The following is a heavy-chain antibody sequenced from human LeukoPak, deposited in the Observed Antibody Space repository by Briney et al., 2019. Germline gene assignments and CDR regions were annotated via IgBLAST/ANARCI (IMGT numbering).Heavy chain of an antibody. D-gene: IGHD2-2*01. CDR2: IRYDGRKT. Sequence: GGSLRVSCAASGFTFRSYAMHWVRQAPGRGLEWVAFIRYDGRKTHCGDAVKGRFTISRDNSKNTLYLQMNSLRVEDTAVYYCARERRGYQLPKMDYYYYMDVWGKGTTVTISS. V-gene: IGHV3-30*02. CDR1: GFTFRSYA. CDR3: ARERRGYQLPKMDYYYYMDV. J-gene: IGHJ6*03.